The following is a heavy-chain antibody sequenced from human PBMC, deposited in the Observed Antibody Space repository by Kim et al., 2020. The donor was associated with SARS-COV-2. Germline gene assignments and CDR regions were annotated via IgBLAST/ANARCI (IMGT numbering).Heavy chain of an antibody. V-gene: IGHV3-23*01. Sequence: GGSLRLSCAASGFTFNIYAMNWIRQAPGKGLEWVSGISGSGDSTYYADSVKGRFTISRDNSKTTVYLQMNSLRTEDTAIYYCAKDRYCTTITCPFDYKGQGILVTVSS. J-gene: IGHJ4*02. CDR1: GFTFNIYA. CDR2: ISGSGDST. CDR3: AKDRYCTTITCPFDY. D-gene: IGHD2-8*01.